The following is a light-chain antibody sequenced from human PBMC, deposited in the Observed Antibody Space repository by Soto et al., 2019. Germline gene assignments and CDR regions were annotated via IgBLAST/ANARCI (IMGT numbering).Light chain of an antibody. Sequence: QSALTQPRSVSGSPGQSVTLSCTGTSSDVGGYNYVSWYQQHPGKAPKVMTYDVSKRPSGVPDRFSGSRSGNTASLTISGLQAEDEADYYCCAYAGRYTYVFGTGTKVTVL. CDR3: CAYAGRYTYV. V-gene: IGLV2-11*01. CDR1: SSDVGGYNY. J-gene: IGLJ1*01. CDR2: DVS.